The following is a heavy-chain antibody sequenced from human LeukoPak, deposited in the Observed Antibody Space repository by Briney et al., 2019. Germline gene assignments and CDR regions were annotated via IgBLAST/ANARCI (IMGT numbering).Heavy chain of an antibody. D-gene: IGHD6-13*01. CDR2: IIPIFGTA. Sequence: SVTVSCKASGGTFSSYAISWVRQAPGQGLEWMGGIIPIFGTANYAQKFQGRVTITADKSTSTAYMELSSLRSEDTAVYYCARGYSSSWSCDYWGQGTLVTVSS. CDR3: ARGYSSSWSCDY. V-gene: IGHV1-69*06. J-gene: IGHJ4*02. CDR1: GGTFSSYA.